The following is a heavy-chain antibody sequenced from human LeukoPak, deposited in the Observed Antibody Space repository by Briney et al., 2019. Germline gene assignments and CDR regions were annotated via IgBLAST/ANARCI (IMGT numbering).Heavy chain of an antibody. D-gene: IGHD2-8*01. J-gene: IGHJ4*02. CDR3: ANLASPRGDYNGY. V-gene: IGHV3-48*03. Sequence: GGSLRLSCAASGFTFSSYEMNWVRQAPGKGLEWVSYISSSGSTIYYADSVKGRFTISRDNSKNTLYLQMNSLRVEDTAVYYCANLASPRGDYNGYWGQGTLVTVSS. CDR1: GFTFSSYE. CDR2: ISSSGSTI.